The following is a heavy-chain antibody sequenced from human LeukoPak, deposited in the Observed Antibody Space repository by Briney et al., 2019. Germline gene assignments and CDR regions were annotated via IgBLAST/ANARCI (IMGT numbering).Heavy chain of an antibody. Sequence: RGSLRLSCAASGFAFSSYGMHWVRQAPGKGLEWVAFIPHDGINKDHADSVKGRFTISRDNSQNTLYLQMNSLRPEDTAVYYCTIIGITQFDNWGQGTLVTVSS. V-gene: IGHV3-30*02. J-gene: IGHJ4*02. CDR1: GFAFSSYG. CDR2: IPHDGINK. D-gene: IGHD5-24*01. CDR3: TIIGITQFDN.